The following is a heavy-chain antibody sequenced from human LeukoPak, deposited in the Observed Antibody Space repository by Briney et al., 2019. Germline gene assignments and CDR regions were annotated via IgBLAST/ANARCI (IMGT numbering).Heavy chain of an antibody. J-gene: IGHJ4*02. D-gene: IGHD2-8*01. V-gene: IGHV4-4*02. Sequence: SGTLSLTCAVSGGSISSSNWWSWVRQPPGKGLEWIGEISLNGVTNYNPSLNSRVTMLLDTSRNHLSLNLTSVTAADTAVYYCSRENGAFSPFGYWGQGTLVTVPS. CDR2: ISLNGVT. CDR3: SRENGAFSPFGY. CDR1: GGSISSSNW.